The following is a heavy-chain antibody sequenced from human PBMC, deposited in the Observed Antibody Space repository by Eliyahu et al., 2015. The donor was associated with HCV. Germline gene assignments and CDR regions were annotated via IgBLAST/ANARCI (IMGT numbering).Heavy chain of an antibody. D-gene: IGHD6-13*01. CDR3: AKSGSSWYEFDY. V-gene: IGHV3-23*01. J-gene: IGHJ4*02. CDR2: IIGTGSRT. Sequence: EVQLLESGGGLVQPGGSLRLSCAASGFAFSSYAMSWVRQAPGKGLEWVSNIIGTGSRTDYADSVKGRFTSSRDNSKNTLYLQMNSLRGEDTAVYYCAKSGSSWYEFDYWGQGTLVTVSS. CDR1: GFAFSSYA.